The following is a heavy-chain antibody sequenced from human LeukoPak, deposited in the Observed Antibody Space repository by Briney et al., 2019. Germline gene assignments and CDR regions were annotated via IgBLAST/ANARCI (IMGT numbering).Heavy chain of an antibody. V-gene: IGHV3-53*01. Sequence: PGGSLRLSCAASGFTVSSNYMSWVRQAPGKGLEWVSVIYSGGSTYYSDSVRGRFTISRDNSKNTLYLQMNSLRAEDTAVYYCARQRGYSGYGFDYWGQGTLVTVSS. CDR3: ARQRGYSGYGFDY. J-gene: IGHJ4*02. D-gene: IGHD5-12*01. CDR2: IYSGGST. CDR1: GFTVSSNY.